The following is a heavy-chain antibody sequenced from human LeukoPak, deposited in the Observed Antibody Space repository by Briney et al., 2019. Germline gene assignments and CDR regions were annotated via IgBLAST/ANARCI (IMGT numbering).Heavy chain of an antibody. CDR3: AASSSWLVFDP. D-gene: IGHD6-13*01. CDR1: GSSFTINS. CDR2: ISAYNGNT. V-gene: IGHV1-18*01. J-gene: IGHJ5*02. Sequence: PSVTLSLTSAGSSFTINSISWVRQAPGQGLEWMGWISAYNGNTNYAQKLQGRVTMTTDTSTSTAYVELRSLRADDTAVYYCAASSSWLVFDPWGQGTLVTVSS.